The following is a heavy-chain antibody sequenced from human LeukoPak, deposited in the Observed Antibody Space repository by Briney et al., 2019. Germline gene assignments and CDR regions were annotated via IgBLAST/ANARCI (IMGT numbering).Heavy chain of an antibody. Sequence: SVKVSSKASGGTFSSYAISWVRQAPGQGLEWMGGIIPIFGTANYAQKFQGRVTITADESTSTAYMELSSLRSEDTAVYYCARSRYDILTGYYSPGRYYYFDYWGQGTLVTVSS. D-gene: IGHD3-9*01. CDR3: ARSRYDILTGYYSPGRYYYFDY. CDR2: IIPIFGTA. CDR1: GGTFSSYA. J-gene: IGHJ4*02. V-gene: IGHV1-69*13.